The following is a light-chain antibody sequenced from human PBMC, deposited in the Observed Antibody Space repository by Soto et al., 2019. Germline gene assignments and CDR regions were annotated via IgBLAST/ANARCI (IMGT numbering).Light chain of an antibody. V-gene: IGLV2-8*01. J-gene: IGLJ2*01. Sequence: QSALTQPPSASGSPGQSVTISCTGSSSDVGAYNFVSWYQQHPGKAPKLMIYEVTNRPSGVPDRFSGSKSGNTASLTVSGLQIEDEADYYCSSYAGSTTLIFGGGTKLTVL. CDR1: SSDVGAYNF. CDR3: SSYAGSTTLI. CDR2: EVT.